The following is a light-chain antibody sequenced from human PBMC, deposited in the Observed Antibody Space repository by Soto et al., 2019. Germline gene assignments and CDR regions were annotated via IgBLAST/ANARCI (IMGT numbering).Light chain of an antibody. V-gene: IGKV1-5*03. CDR3: QQYKSFWT. CDR2: KAS. Sequence: DIQMTQSPATLPASVGDRVTITCRANQSISTWLAWYQQKPGKAPNLLIYKASRLETGVPSRFSGSGSGTEFTLTISSLQSEDFATYYCQQYKSFWTFGQGTKVE. CDR1: QSISTW. J-gene: IGKJ1*01.